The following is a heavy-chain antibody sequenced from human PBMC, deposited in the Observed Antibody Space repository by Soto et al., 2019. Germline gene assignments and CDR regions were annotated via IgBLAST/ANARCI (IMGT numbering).Heavy chain of an antibody. CDR2: IYYSGST. Sequence: SETLSLTCTVSGGSISSYYWSWIRQPPGKGLEWIGYIYYSGSTNYNPSLKSRVTISVDTSKNQFSLKLSSVTAADTAVYYCARGGYCSGGSCYLALYNWFDPWGQGTLVTVSS. CDR1: GGSISSYY. J-gene: IGHJ5*02. D-gene: IGHD2-15*01. CDR3: ARGGYCSGGSCYLALYNWFDP. V-gene: IGHV4-59*08.